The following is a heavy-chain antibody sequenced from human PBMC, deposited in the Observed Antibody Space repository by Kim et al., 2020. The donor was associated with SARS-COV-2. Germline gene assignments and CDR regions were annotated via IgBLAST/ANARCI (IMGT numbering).Heavy chain of an antibody. Sequence: GGSLRLSCAASGFTVSSNYMSWVRQAPGKGLEWVSVIYSGGSTYYADSVKGRFTISSHNSKNTLYLQMNSLRAEDTAVYYCAREDYDSSGNWFDPWGQGTQVTVSS. CDR2: IYSGGST. CDR3: AREDYDSSGNWFDP. V-gene: IGHV3-53*04. CDR1: GFTVSSNY. D-gene: IGHD3-22*01. J-gene: IGHJ5*02.